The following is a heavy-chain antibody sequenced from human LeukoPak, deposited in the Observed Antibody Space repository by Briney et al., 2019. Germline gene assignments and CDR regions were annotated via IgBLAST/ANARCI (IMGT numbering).Heavy chain of an antibody. D-gene: IGHD3-22*01. J-gene: IGHJ4*02. CDR1: GGSFSGYY. Sequence: SETLSLTCAVYGGSFSGYYWSWIRQPPGKGLEWIGEINHSGSTNYNPSLKSRVTISVDTSKNQFSLKLSSVTAADTAVYYCARGGYYDSSGYRRWGQGTLVTVSS. CDR3: ARGGYYDSSGYRR. V-gene: IGHV4-34*01. CDR2: INHSGST.